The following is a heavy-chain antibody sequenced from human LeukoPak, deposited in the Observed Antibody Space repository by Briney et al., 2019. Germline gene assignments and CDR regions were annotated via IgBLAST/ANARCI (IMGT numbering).Heavy chain of an antibody. CDR1: GGSIGSYY. CDR3: ARQRIAAAGPIDY. Sequence: SETLSLTCTVSGGSIGSYYWSWIRQPPGKGLEWIGYIYYSGSTNYNPSLKSRVTISVDTSKNQFSLKLSSVTAADTAVYYCARQRIAAAGPIDYWGQGTLVTVSS. CDR2: IYYSGST. J-gene: IGHJ4*02. V-gene: IGHV4-59*01. D-gene: IGHD6-25*01.